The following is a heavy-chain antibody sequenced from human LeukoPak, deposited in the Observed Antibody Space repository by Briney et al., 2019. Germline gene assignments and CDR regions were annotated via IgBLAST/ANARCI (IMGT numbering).Heavy chain of an antibody. D-gene: IGHD4-23*01. CDR3: ASESPLYYDGNSGF. CDR2: IYGGDST. V-gene: IGHV3-53*01. Sequence: PGGSLTLSCAVSGFTVSSNYMSWVRQAPRKGLEWVSGIYGGDSTYYADSLQGRFTISRDNSKNTLYLQMNSLRAEDTAVYYCASESPLYYDGNSGFWGQGALVTVSS. J-gene: IGHJ4*02. CDR1: GFTVSSNY.